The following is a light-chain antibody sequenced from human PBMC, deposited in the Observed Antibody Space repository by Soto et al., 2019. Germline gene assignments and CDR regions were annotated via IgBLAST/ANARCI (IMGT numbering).Light chain of an antibody. J-gene: IGLJ2*01. Sequence: QSALTQPASVSGSPGQSITISCTGTSSDVGTYNYVSWYQQHPGKVPKLMIYDVSNRPSGVSNRFSGSKSGNTASLTISGLQADDEADYYCSSYITSYTVVFGGGTKLTVL. CDR2: DVS. V-gene: IGLV2-14*01. CDR3: SSYITSYTVV. CDR1: SSDVGTYNY.